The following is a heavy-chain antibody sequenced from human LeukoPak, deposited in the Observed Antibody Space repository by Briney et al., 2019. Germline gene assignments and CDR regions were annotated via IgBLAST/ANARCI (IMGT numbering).Heavy chain of an antibody. D-gene: IGHD3-22*01. CDR3: ARDAFWGYYDSSGYHNYYHYYMDV. CDR1: GGSFSGYY. CDR2: IYYSGGT. Sequence: PSETLSLTCAVYGGSFSGYYWSWIRQPPGKGLEWIGYIYYSGGTNYNPSLKSRVTISVDTSKNQFSLKLSSVTAADTAVYYCARDAFWGYYDSSGYHNYYHYYMDVWGKGTTVTISS. J-gene: IGHJ6*03. V-gene: IGHV4-59*01.